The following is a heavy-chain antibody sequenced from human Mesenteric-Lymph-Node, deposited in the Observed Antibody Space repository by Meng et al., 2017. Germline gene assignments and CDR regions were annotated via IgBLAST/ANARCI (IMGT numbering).Heavy chain of an antibody. V-gene: IGHV1-2*02. CDR1: GYIFTGYY. Sequence: ASVKVSCKASGYIFTGYYIHWVRQAPGQGLEWMGWINPNSGGTNYAQKFQGRVTMTRDTSISTAYMELSRLRSDDTAVYYCAREAVGAWDYYYYGMDVWGQGTTVTVSS. CDR2: INPNSGGT. CDR3: AREAVGAWDYYYYGMDV. D-gene: IGHD1-26*01. J-gene: IGHJ6*02.